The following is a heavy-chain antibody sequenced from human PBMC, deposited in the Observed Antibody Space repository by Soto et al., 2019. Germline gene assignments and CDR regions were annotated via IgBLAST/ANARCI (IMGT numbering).Heavy chain of an antibody. CDR1: VYTFTSYG. V-gene: IGHV1-18*01. CDR2: ISNHNGGT. CDR3: ARDISYGSGTSYGY. J-gene: IGHJ4*02. D-gene: IGHD3-10*01. Sequence: QVQLVQSGAEVKKPGASVKVSCKATVYTFTSYGISWVRQAPGQGLEWMGWISNHNGGTNYAPKLQDRVTLTTDISTSTAYMEMRSLTSDDTAVYYCARDISYGSGTSYGYWGQGPLVTVSS.